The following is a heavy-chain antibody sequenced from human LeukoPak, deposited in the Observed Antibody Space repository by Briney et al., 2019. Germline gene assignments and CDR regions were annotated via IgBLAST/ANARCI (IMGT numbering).Heavy chain of an antibody. CDR3: AREIHDIVVVPAAHGGFDP. CDR1: GGTFSSYA. V-gene: IGHV1-69*13. Sequence: ASVKVSCKASGGTFSSYAISWVRQAPGQGLEWMGGIIPIFGTANYAQKFQGRVTITADESTSTAYMELSSLRSEDTAVYYCAREIHDIVVVPAAHGGFDPWGQGTLVTVSS. D-gene: IGHD2-2*01. CDR2: IIPIFGTA. J-gene: IGHJ5*02.